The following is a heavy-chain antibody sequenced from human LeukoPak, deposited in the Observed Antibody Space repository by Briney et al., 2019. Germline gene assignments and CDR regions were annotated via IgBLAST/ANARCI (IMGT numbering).Heavy chain of an antibody. J-gene: IGHJ5*02. V-gene: IGHV3-11*01. CDR1: GFSFSDYY. CDR3: ARDQPGETYYVAPLWFDP. D-gene: IGHD3-10*01. Sequence: GGSLRLSCAASGFSFSDYYMSWIRQAPGKGLEWVSYISSSGSTIYYADSVKGRFTISRDNAKNSLYLQMNSLRAEDTAVYYCARDQPGETYYVAPLWFDPWGQGTLVNVSS. CDR2: ISSSGSTI.